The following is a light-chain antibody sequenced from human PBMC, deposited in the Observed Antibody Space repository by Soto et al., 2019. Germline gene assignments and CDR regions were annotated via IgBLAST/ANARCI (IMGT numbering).Light chain of an antibody. CDR2: DAS. CDR1: QSSSSN. CDR3: QHYNSYSEA. V-gene: IGKV3-15*01. Sequence: EIVLTQTPATLSVSLGERATRSCRASQSSSSNLAWYQLKPGQAPRLLIYDASTRATGIPDRFSGSGSETEFTLTISSLQLDDFATYYCQHYNSYSEAFGQGSMVDVK. J-gene: IGKJ1*01.